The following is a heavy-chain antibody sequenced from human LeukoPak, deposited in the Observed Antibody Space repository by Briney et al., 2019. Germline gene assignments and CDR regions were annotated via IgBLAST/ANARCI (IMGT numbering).Heavy chain of an antibody. V-gene: IGHV3-74*01. CDR1: GFTFSSYW. Sequence: GGSLRPPCAASGFTFSSYWMHWVRQAPGKGLVWVSRINSDGSSTSYADSVKGRFTISRDNAKNTLYLQMNSLRAEDTAVYYCARGYRGITVDYWGQGTLVTVSS. J-gene: IGHJ4*02. D-gene: IGHD1-14*01. CDR2: INSDGSST. CDR3: ARGYRGITVDY.